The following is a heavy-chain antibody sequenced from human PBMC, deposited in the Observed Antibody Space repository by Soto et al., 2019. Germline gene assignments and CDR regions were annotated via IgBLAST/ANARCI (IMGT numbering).Heavy chain of an antibody. CDR1: GGSISGSTYY. D-gene: IGHD2-2*01. CDR2: IYYSGST. CDR3: ARHVRNTRTYDGMDV. J-gene: IGHJ6*02. V-gene: IGHV4-39*01. Sequence: TLSLTCTVSGGSISGSTYYWGWIRQSPGKGLEWIGSIYYSGSTYYNPSLKNRVTISGDTSKNQFSLKLSSVTAADTAVNYCARHVRNTRTYDGMDVWGQGTTVTVSS.